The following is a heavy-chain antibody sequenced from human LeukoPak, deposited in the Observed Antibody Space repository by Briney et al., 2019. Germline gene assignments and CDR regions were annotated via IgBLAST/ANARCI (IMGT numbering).Heavy chain of an antibody. D-gene: IGHD6-19*01. CDR1: GGSISSYY. CDR2: IYYSGST. J-gene: IGHJ4*02. CDR3: ARHRRQSSGWYYFDY. V-gene: IGHV4-59*08. Sequence: KASETLSLTCTVSGGSISSYYWSWIRQPPGKGLEWIGHIYYSGSTNYNPSLKSRVTISVDTSKNQFSLKLSSVTAADTAVYYCARHRRQSSGWYYFDYWGQGTLVTVSS.